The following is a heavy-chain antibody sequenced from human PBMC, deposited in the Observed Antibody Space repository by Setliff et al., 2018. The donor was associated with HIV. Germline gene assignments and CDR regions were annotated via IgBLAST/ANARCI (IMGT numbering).Heavy chain of an antibody. J-gene: IGHJ4*02. CDR2: IYYSGST. V-gene: IGHV4-39*07. Sequence: SETLSLTCIVSGGSISSNSYYWGWIRQPPGKGLEWIGSIYYSGSTYYNPSLQSRVTISVDTSKNQFSLKLNSVTAADTAVYYCAKDRSGSYRTFDYWGPGILVTVSS. D-gene: IGHD1-26*01. CDR1: GGSISSNSYY. CDR3: AKDRSGSYRTFDY.